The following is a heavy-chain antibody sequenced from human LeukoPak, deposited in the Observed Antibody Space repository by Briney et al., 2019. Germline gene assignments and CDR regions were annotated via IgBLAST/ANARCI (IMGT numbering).Heavy chain of an antibody. CDR3: ATGFYDSSFTLDY. CDR1: GGSISSYY. V-gene: IGHV4-59*01. D-gene: IGHD3-22*01. J-gene: IGHJ4*02. Sequence: SETLSLTCTVSGGSISSYYWSWIRQPPGKGLEWIGYIYYSGSTNYNPSLKSRVTISVDTSKNQFSLRLSSVTAADTAVYYCATGFYDSSFTLDYWGQGTLVTVSS. CDR2: IYYSGST.